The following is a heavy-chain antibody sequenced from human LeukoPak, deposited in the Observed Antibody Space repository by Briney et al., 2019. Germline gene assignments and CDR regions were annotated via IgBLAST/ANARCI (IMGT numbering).Heavy chain of an antibody. V-gene: IGHV3-23*01. CDR3: TRDRSPSEYTNYERAYYYGMDV. CDR2: IAGSGATT. Sequence: GGSLRLSCVASGFTFSSYAMSWVRQAPGKGLEWVSTIAGSGATTYYADSVKGRFTISRDSAKKTLYLQMHSLRADDSAVYYCTRDRSPSEYTNYERAYYYGMDVWGQGTTVTVSS. D-gene: IGHD1-7*01. CDR1: GFTFSSYA. J-gene: IGHJ6*02.